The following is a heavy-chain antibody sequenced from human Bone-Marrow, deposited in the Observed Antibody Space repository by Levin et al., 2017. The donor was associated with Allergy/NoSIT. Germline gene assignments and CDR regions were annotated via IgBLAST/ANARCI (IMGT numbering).Heavy chain of an antibody. Sequence: LSLTCAASGFTVSGYYLSWVRQAPGKGLEWVSTIYDAGRTYYADSVKGRFTISRDNFKDTLYLQMNSLRADDTAVYYCARVRFPGYHGSGSYYNEYYFDSWGQGTLVTVSS. CDR1: GFTVSGYY. CDR2: IYDAGRT. D-gene: IGHD3-10*01. V-gene: IGHV3-53*01. J-gene: IGHJ4*02. CDR3: ARVRFPGYHGSGSYYNEYYFDS.